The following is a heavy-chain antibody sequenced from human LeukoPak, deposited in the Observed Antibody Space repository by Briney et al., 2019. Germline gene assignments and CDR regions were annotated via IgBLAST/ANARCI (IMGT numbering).Heavy chain of an antibody. CDR3: AKDKRAGSASYSFDY. D-gene: IGHD3-10*01. J-gene: IGHJ4*02. CDR1: GFTFDDYG. Sequence: GGSLRLSCVASGFTFDDYGMHWVRQAPGKGLEWVCLITWDGGSRYYADSVKGRFTTSRDDSKKSLYLQMNSLRGEDTAIYYCAKDKRAGSASYSFDYWGQGTPVTVSS. V-gene: IGHV3-43D*04. CDR2: ITWDGGSR.